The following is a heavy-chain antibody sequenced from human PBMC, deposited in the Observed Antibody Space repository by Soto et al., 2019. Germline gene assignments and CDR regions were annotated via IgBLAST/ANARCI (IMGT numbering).Heavy chain of an antibody. CDR3: ARVRQIWFGESIVGT. J-gene: IGHJ5*02. CDR1: GFTFSSYG. D-gene: IGHD3-10*01. CDR2: IWYDGSNK. V-gene: IGHV3-33*01. Sequence: PGGSLRLSCAASGFTFSSYGMHWVRQAPGKGLEWVAVIWYDGSNKYYADSVKGRFTISRDNSKNTLYLQMNSLRAADPAVYYCARVRQIWFGESIVGTWGQGTLVTVSS.